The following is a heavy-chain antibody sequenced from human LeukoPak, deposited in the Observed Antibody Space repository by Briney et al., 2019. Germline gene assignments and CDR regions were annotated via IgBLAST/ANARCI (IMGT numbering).Heavy chain of an antibody. CDR3: HTSGEVAAYYYYMDV. D-gene: IGHD1-26*01. V-gene: IGHV4-39*07. Sequence: KPSETLSLTCTVSGGSISSSSYKWGWMGQPPGQGLEWIGSIYDSGSTYYNPSLKSRVTISVDTSKNQFSLKLSSVTPADTAVYYCHTSGEVAAYYYYMDVWGKGTTVTVSS. CDR2: IYDSGST. CDR1: GGSISSSSYK. J-gene: IGHJ6*03.